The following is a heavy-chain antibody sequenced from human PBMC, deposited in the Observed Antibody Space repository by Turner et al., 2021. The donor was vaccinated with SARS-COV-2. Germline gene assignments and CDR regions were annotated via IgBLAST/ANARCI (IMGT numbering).Heavy chain of an antibody. D-gene: IGHD4-17*01. Sequence: QLQLQESGPGLVKPSETLSLTCTVSGGSISSYYWSWVRQPPGKGLEWIGYIYYSGSARYNPSLKSRVTISVDTSKNQFSLKLSSVTAADTAVYYCARQQTTVTALDYWGQGTLVTVSS. J-gene: IGHJ4*02. CDR2: IYYSGSA. V-gene: IGHV4-59*08. CDR3: ARQQTTVTALDY. CDR1: GGSISSYY.